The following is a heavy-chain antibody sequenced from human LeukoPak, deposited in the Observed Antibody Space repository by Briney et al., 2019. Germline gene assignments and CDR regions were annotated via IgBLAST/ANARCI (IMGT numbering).Heavy chain of an antibody. CDR2: INEDGSTK. D-gene: IGHD3-16*01. Sequence: GGSLRLSCVDSGFTFSRYWMTWVRQAPGKGLEWVANINEDGSTKSSVDSVKGRLTISRDDAKKSLYLQMNSLRVDDTAVYYCATDGGWGRFESWGQGTLVIVSS. V-gene: IGHV3-7*03. CDR3: ATDGGWGRFES. J-gene: IGHJ5*01. CDR1: GFTFSRYW.